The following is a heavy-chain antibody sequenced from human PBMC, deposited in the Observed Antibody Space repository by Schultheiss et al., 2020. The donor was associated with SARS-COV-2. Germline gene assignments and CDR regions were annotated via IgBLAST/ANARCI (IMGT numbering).Heavy chain of an antibody. CDR2: IYYSGST. CDR3: ARDQRYCSGGSCYVRGRHGMDV. CDR1: GGSFSGYY. J-gene: IGHJ6*02. D-gene: IGHD2-15*01. V-gene: IGHV4-34*01. Sequence: SETLSLTCAVYGGSFSGYYWSWIRQPPGKGLEWIGYIYYSGSTCYNPSLKSRVTISVDTSKNQFSLKLSSVTAADTAVYYCARDQRYCSGGSCYVRGRHGMDVWGQGTTVTVSS.